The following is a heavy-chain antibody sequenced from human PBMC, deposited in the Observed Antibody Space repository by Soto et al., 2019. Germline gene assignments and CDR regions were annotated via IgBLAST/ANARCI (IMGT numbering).Heavy chain of an antibody. Sequence: ASVKVSCKASGYTFTSYGISWVRQAPGQGLEWMGWISGYNGNTNYVQKLQGRVTMTTDTSTSTAYMELRSLRSDDTAVYYCARDGNDYGDYVYLQHWGQDTLVTVSS. J-gene: IGHJ1*01. CDR1: GYTFTSYG. D-gene: IGHD4-17*01. CDR2: ISGYNGNT. V-gene: IGHV1-18*01. CDR3: ARDGNDYGDYVYLQH.